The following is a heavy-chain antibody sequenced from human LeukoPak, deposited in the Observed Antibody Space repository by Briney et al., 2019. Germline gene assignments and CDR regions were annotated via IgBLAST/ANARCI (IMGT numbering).Heavy chain of an antibody. J-gene: IGHJ4*02. CDR2: IRYDGSNE. CDR3: AKLLTGGYSYGQNDC. D-gene: IGHD5-18*01. CDR1: GFSFSSYG. V-gene: IGHV3-30*02. Sequence: GGSLRLSCAASGFSFSSYGMHWVRQAPGKGLEWVAFIRYDGSNEYYADSVKGRFTISRDNSKNTLYLQMNSLRAEDTAVYYCAKLLTGGYSYGQNDCWGQGTLVTVSS.